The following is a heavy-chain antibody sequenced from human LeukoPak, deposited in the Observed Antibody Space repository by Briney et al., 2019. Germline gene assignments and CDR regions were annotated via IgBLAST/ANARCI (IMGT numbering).Heavy chain of an antibody. D-gene: IGHD6-13*01. CDR1: GGSISSYY. V-gene: IGHV4-59*01. CDR3: ARVGSWTDFDY. Sequence: SETLSLTCTVSGGSISSYYWSWIRQPPGKGLEWIGYIYYSGSTNYNPSLKSRVTISVDTSKNQFSLKLSSVTAADTAVYYCARVGSWTDFDYWGQGTLVTVSS. J-gene: IGHJ4*02. CDR2: IYYSGST.